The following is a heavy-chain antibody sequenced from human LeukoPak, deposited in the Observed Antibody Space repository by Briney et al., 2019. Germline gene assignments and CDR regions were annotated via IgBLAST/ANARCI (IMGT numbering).Heavy chain of an antibody. V-gene: IGHV4-4*07. D-gene: IGHD3-16*01. Sequence: SETLSLTCTVSGGSISSYYWSWIRQPAGKGLEWIGRIYTSGSTNYNPSLKSRVTMSVDTSKNQFSLKLSSVTAADTAVYYCARGGWGPAPYHYYGMDVWGQGTTVTVSS. CDR1: GGSISSYY. CDR2: IYTSGST. J-gene: IGHJ6*02. CDR3: ARGGWGPAPYHYYGMDV.